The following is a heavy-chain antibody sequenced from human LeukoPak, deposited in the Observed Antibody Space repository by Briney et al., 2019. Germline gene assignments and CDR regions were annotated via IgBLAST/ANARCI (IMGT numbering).Heavy chain of an antibody. D-gene: IGHD3-10*01. J-gene: IGHJ4*02. CDR3: ARQVVTMVRGVTFYFDY. CDR1: GYTFTSYY. V-gene: IGHV1-46*01. Sequence: GASVKVSCKASGYTFTSYYMHWVRQAPGQGLEWMGIINPSGGSTSYAQKFQGRVTMTRDTSTSTVDMELSSLRSEDTAVYYCARQVVTMVRGVTFYFDYWGQGTLVTVSS. CDR2: INPSGGST.